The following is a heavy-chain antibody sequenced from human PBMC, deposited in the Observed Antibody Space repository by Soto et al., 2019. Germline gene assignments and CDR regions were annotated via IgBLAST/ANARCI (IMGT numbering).Heavy chain of an antibody. D-gene: IGHD1-1*01. V-gene: IGHV3-23*01. Sequence: EVPLLESGGGLVQPGGSLRLSCAASGFTCSNYAMNWVRQAPGKGLEWVSVISGSGGSTYYADSVKGRFTISRDNSKNTLYLQMNSLRAEDTAVYYCAKRATGTYFDYWGQGTLVTVSS. CDR2: ISGSGGST. CDR3: AKRATGTYFDY. J-gene: IGHJ4*02. CDR1: GFTCSNYA.